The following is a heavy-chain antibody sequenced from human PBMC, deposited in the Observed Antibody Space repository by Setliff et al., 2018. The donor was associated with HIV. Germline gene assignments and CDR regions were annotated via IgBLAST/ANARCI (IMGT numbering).Heavy chain of an antibody. Sequence: ASVKVSCKASGYTFTNFYMHWVRQAPGQGLEWMGIINPGGGNTRYAQRFQGRVSMTRDTSTSTVYMELSSRRSEDTAVYYCARVFYSSSWYNGWFDPWGQGTLVTVSS. J-gene: IGHJ5*02. V-gene: IGHV1-46*01. CDR3: ARVFYSSSWYNGWFDP. CDR2: INPGGGNT. CDR1: GYTFTNFY. D-gene: IGHD6-13*01.